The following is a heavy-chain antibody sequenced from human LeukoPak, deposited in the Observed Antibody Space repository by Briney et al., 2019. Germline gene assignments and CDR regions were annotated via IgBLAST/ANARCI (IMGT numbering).Heavy chain of an antibody. D-gene: IGHD3-22*01. CDR2: ISAYNGNT. V-gene: IGHV1-18*01. CDR3: AGAEGDSSGYYFNFDY. CDR1: GYTFTSYG. J-gene: IGHJ4*02. Sequence: ASVKVSCKASGYTFTSYGISWVRQAPGQGLEWMGWISAYNGNTNYAQKLQGRVTMTTDTSTSTAYMELRSLRSDDTAVYYCAGAEGDSSGYYFNFDYWGQGTLATVSS.